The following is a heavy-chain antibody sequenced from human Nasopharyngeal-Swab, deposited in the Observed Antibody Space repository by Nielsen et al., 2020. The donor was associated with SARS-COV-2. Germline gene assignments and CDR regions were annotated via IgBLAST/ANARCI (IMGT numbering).Heavy chain of an antibody. CDR1: GFTFSSYG. V-gene: IGHV3-33*01. J-gene: IGHJ4*02. CDR2: ICYDGSNK. CDR3: ARVLPGNDYGDYPDY. Sequence: GGSLRLSCAASGFTFSSYGLHWVRQAPAKGLEWVAVICYDGSNKYYAASVKGRFTISRDNSKTTLYLQMNSLRAEDTAVYYCARVLPGNDYGDYPDYWGQGTLVTVSS. D-gene: IGHD4-17*01.